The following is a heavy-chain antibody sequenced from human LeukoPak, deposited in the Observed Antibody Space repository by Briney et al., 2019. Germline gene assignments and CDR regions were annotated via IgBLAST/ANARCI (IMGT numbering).Heavy chain of an antibody. CDR1: GFTFSSYA. D-gene: IGHD2-15*01. J-gene: IGHJ5*02. CDR3: ARERCSGGSYYTNWFDP. Sequence: GGSLRLSCAASGFTFSSYAMNWVRQAPGKGLEWVSAISSSGISTYYADSVKGRFTISRDNAKNSLYLQMNSLRAEDTAVYYCARERCSGGSYYTNWFDPWGQGTLVTVSS. V-gene: IGHV3-23*01. CDR2: ISSSGIST.